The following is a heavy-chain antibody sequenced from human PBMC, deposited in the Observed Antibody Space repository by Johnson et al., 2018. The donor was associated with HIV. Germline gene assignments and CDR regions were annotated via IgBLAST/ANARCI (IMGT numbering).Heavy chain of an antibody. CDR3: ARPPPWFGEGIGAFDI. CDR2: ISYDGSNT. D-gene: IGHD3-10*01. CDR1: GFIFSSYA. Sequence: QVQLVESGGGVVQPGRSLRLSCTTSGFIFSSYAMHWVRQAPGKGLEWVAVISYDGSNTYYADSVKGRFTISRDNSKNTLYLQMNSLRAEDTAVYYCARPPPWFGEGIGAFDIWGQGTMVTVSS. V-gene: IGHV3-30-3*02. J-gene: IGHJ3*02.